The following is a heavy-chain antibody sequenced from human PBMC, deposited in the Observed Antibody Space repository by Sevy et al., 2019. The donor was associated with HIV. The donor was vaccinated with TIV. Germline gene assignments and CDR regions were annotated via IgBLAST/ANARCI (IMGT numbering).Heavy chain of an antibody. CDR2: IIPIFDTA. CDR1: GGTFSSYA. CDR3: ARVVGGYNYFDY. D-gene: IGHD5-12*01. Sequence: SVKVSCKASGGTFSSYAISWERQAPGRGLEWMGGIIPIFDTANYAQKFQGRVTITADESTSTACMELSSLRSEDTAVYYCARVVGGYNYFDYWGQGTLVTVSS. J-gene: IGHJ4*02. V-gene: IGHV1-69*13.